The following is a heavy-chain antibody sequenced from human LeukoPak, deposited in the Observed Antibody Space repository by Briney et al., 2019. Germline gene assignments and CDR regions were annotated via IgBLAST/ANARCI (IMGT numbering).Heavy chain of an antibody. CDR3: AVYDILTGYYGENDAFDI. CDR1: GYSFTSYW. Sequence: GESLKISCKASGYSFTSYWIGWVRQMPGKGLEWMGIIYPGDSDTRYSPSFQGQVTISADKSISTAYLQWSSLKASGTAMYYCAVYDILTGYYGENDAFDIWGQGIMVTVSS. J-gene: IGHJ3*02. V-gene: IGHV5-51*01. D-gene: IGHD3-9*01. CDR2: IYPGDSDT.